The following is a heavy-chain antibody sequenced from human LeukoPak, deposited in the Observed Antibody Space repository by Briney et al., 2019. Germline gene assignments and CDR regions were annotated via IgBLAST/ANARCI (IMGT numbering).Heavy chain of an antibody. CDR3: ARGRAVAGIPFDF. Sequence: SQTLSLTCAIFGDIVSSNTATWNWIRQSPSRGLEWLGRTYYRSKWYNDYAISLKSRITFNPDTSKNQFSLQLNSLTPEDTAVYFCARGRAVAGIPFDFWGQGILVTVSS. CDR1: GDIVSSNTAT. D-gene: IGHD6-19*01. J-gene: IGHJ4*02. CDR2: TYYRSKWYN. V-gene: IGHV6-1*01.